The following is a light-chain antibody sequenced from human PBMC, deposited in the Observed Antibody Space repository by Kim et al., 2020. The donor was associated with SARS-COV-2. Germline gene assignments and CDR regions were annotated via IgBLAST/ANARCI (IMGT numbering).Light chain of an antibody. CDR1: QSVSSN. V-gene: IGKV3-15*01. J-gene: IGKJ2*01. CDR2: GAS. Sequence: VSPGERATLSCRASQSVSSNLAWYQQKPGQAPRLLIYGASTRATGTPARFSGSGSGTEFALTISSLQSEDFAVYYCQQYNNWPYTFGQGTKLEI. CDR3: QQYNNWPYT.